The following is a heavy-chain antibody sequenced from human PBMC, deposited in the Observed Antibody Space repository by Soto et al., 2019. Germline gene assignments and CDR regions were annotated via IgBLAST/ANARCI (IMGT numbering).Heavy chain of an antibody. D-gene: IGHD3-10*01. V-gene: IGHV3-30*03. CDR3: ASGIYLTPRTTYGMDV. CDR2: ISYDGSNK. J-gene: IGHJ6*02. CDR1: GFTFSSYG. Sequence: GGSLRLSCAASGFTFSSYGMHWVRQAPGKGLEWVAVISYDGSNKYYADSVKGRFTISRDNSKNTLYLQMNSLRAEDTAVYYCASGIYLTPRTTYGMDVWGQGTTVTVSS.